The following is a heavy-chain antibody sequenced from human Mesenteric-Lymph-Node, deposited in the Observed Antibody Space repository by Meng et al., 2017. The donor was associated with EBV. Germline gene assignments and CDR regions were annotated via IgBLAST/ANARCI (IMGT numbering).Heavy chain of an antibody. CDR3: ARGAIFGIVITYFDY. CDR2: ISQSGDT. CDR1: GGCFSGYH. Sequence: QGPVHPGGAGLLEPSEHLSLTCAAAGGCFSGYHWSWNRQPPGKGLEYIGEISQSGDTTYNPSLKSRVTISVGRSRNQFSLKMASVTAADTAVYYCARGAIFGIVITYFDYWSQGTLVTVSS. J-gene: IGHJ4*02. V-gene: IGHV4-34*01. D-gene: IGHD3-3*02.